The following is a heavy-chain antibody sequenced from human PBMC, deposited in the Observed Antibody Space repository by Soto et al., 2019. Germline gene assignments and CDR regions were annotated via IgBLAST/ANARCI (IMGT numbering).Heavy chain of an antibody. Sequence: GESLKISCKGSGYTFTSYWIAWVRQMPGKGLEWMGIIYPGDSDTRYSPSFQGQVSISADKSISTAYLQWSSLRSEDTAVYYCAGITIFGVVIIPYWGQGTMVTVSS. D-gene: IGHD3-3*01. CDR2: IYPGDSDT. CDR3: AGITIFGVVIIPY. CDR1: GYTFTSYW. V-gene: IGHV5-51*01. J-gene: IGHJ4*02.